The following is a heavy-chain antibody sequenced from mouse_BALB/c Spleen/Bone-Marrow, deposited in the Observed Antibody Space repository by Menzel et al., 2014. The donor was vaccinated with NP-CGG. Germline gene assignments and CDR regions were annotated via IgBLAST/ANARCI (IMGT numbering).Heavy chain of an antibody. V-gene: IGHV1-5*01. CDR2: IYPGNSDT. CDR3: TTHARNGFDY. Sequence: VQLQQSGTVLARPGASVKMSCKASGYTFTSYWMHWVKQRPGQGLEWIGTIYPGNSDTTYNQKFKGKATLTAVTSTSTAYMKLSSLTTEDSAVYYCTTHARNGFDYWGQGTTLTVSS. J-gene: IGHJ2*01. CDR1: GYTFTSYW.